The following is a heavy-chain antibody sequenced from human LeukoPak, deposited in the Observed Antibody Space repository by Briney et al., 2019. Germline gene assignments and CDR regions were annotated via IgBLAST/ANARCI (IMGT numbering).Heavy chain of an antibody. CDR1: EGTVCRNC. J-gene: IGHJ4*02. CDR3: ARAGYYDSSGYYLDY. Sequence: LTLTYADREGTVCRNCMSLVRQPTRKKKKWVSVIYSGGSTYYADSVKGRFTISRDNSKNTLYLQMNSLRAEDTAVYYCARAGYYDSSGYYLDYWGQGTLVTVSS. V-gene: IGHV3-66*02. D-gene: IGHD3-22*01. CDR2: IYSGGST.